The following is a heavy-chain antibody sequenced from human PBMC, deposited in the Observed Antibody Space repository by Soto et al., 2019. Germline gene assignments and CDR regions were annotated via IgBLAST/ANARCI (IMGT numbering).Heavy chain of an antibody. V-gene: IGHV3-7*01. D-gene: IGHD6-19*01. J-gene: IGHJ4*02. CDR2: IKQDGSEK. CDR1: GFTFSSYW. CDR3: ARGSWIAVAARFDY. Sequence: EVQLVESGGGLVQPGGSLRLSCAASGFTFSSYWMSWVRQAPGKGLEWVANIKQDGSEKYYVDSAKGRFTISRDNAKNSLYLQMNSLRAEDTAVYYCARGSWIAVAARFDYWGQGTLVTVSS.